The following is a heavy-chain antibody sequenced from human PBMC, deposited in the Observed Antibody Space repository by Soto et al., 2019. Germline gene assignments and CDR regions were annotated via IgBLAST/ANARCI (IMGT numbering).Heavy chain of an antibody. J-gene: IGHJ5*02. CDR2: ISSSSTI. V-gene: IGHV3-48*01. D-gene: IGHD6-13*01. CDR3: ARHPERIAQIGWFDP. Sequence: GGSLRLSCAASGFTFSSYSMDWVRQAPGKGLEWVSYISSSSTIYYADSVKGRFTISRDNAKNSLYLQMNSLRAEDTAVYYCARHPERIAQIGWFDPWGQGTLVTVSS. CDR1: GFTFSSYS.